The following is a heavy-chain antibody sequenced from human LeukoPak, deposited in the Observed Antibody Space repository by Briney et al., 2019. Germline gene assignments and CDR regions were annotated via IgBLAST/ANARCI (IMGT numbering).Heavy chain of an antibody. J-gene: IGHJ6*02. CDR1: GYTFTGYY. D-gene: IGHD2-15*01. CDR3: ARVPRCGSGGSCPFQTYYYYGMDV. CDR2: INPNSGGT. V-gene: IGHV1-2*02. Sequence: ASVKVSCKASGYTFTGYYMHWVRQAPGQGLEWMGWINPNSGGTNYAQKFQGRVTMTRDTSISTAYMELSRLRSDDTAVYYCARVPRCGSGGSCPFQTYYYYGMDVWDQGTTVTVSS.